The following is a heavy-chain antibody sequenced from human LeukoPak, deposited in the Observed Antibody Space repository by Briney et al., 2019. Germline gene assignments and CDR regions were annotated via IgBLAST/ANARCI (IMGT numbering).Heavy chain of an antibody. V-gene: IGHV4-59*01. CDR3: ARSRGLCYSSSCSYFDY. J-gene: IGHJ4*02. D-gene: IGHD6-13*01. CDR1: GGSISSYY. Sequence: SETLSLTCTVSGGSISSYYWSWIRQPPGKGLEWIGYIYYSGSTNYNPSLKSRVTISVDTSKNQFSLKLSSVTAADTAVYYCARSRGLCYSSSCSYFDYWGQGTLVTVSS. CDR2: IYYSGST.